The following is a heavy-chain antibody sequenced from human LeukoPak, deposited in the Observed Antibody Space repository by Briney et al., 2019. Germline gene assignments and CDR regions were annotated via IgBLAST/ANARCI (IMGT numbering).Heavy chain of an antibody. D-gene: IGHD1-14*01. CDR2: IYTSGST. J-gene: IGHJ4*02. Sequence: SETLSLTCTVSGGSISSYFWSWIRQPAGKGLEWIGRIYTSGSTKYNPSLQSRVTMSLDTSKNQLSLKLRSVTAADTAVYYCARAGTSDGLCDYWGQGTLVTVSS. CDR1: GGSISSYF. V-gene: IGHV4-4*07. CDR3: ARAGTSDGLCDY.